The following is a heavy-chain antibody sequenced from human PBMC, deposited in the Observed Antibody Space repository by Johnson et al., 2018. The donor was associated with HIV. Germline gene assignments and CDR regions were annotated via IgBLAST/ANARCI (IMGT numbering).Heavy chain of an antibody. Sequence: QVQLVESGGGVVQPGGSLRLSCAASGFTFSNYGMHWVRQAPGKGLEWVAFIRYDGSNKYYADSVKGRFTISRDNSKNTLYLQMNSLRAEDTAVYYCARYEGNYVAFDIWGQGTMVTVSS. CDR3: ARYEGNYVAFDI. J-gene: IGHJ3*02. D-gene: IGHD1-7*01. CDR2: IRYDGSNK. V-gene: IGHV3-30*02. CDR1: GFTFSNYG.